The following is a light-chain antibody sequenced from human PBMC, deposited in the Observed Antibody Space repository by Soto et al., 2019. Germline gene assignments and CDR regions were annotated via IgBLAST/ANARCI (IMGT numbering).Light chain of an antibody. V-gene: IGKV1-17*01. J-gene: IGKJ2*01. CDR2: VAS. Sequence: IQMTQSPSSLSASVGDRVTLTCRAGHGISNYLNWFQHKPGKAPRRLISVASTLQSGVPSRFSGSGSGTEFTLTISGLQPEDFATYYCLQHSAYPYTFGQGTKLEIK. CDR3: LQHSAYPYT. CDR1: HGISNY.